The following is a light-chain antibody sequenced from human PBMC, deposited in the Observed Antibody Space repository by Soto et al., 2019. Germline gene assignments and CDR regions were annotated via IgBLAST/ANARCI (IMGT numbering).Light chain of an antibody. V-gene: IGKV3-15*01. CDR3: KQYNNWPPWT. CDR2: GAS. CDR1: QSVSSN. J-gene: IGKJ1*01. Sequence: EIVMTQSPATLSVSPGERATLSCRASQSVSSNLAWYQQKPGQAPRLLIYGASTRATGIPARFSGSGSGTEFTLTISSLQAEDFAVYYCKQYNNWPPWTFGQATKVQIK.